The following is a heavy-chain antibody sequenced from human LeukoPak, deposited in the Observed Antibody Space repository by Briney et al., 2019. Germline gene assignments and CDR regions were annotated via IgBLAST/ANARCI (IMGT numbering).Heavy chain of an antibody. CDR1: GGSFSGYY. J-gene: IGHJ4*02. Sequence: SETLSLTCAVYGGSFSGYYWSWIRQPPGKGLEWIGEINHSGCTNYNPSLKSRVTISVDTSKNQFSLKLSSVTAADTAVYYCARRRGYYDYVWGSYPGSFDYWGQGTLVTVSS. CDR3: ARRRGYYDYVWGSYPGSFDY. D-gene: IGHD3-16*02. V-gene: IGHV4-34*01. CDR2: INHSGCT.